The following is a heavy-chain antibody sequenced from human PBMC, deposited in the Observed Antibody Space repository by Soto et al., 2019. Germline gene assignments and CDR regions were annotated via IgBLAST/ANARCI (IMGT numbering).Heavy chain of an antibody. D-gene: IGHD2-8*01. Sequence: QVQLKQWGAGLLKPSETLSLTCAVYGESFSGHYWTWIRQPPGMGLEWIGEINNIRSTTYNPSLKTRVSMSVDTSKNQFSLKLNSVTAADTAVYHCARAKYCTKTTCIRAFDVWGQGTVVTVSS. CDR1: GESFSGHY. J-gene: IGHJ3*01. V-gene: IGHV4-34*02. CDR2: INNIRST. CDR3: ARAKYCTKTTCIRAFDV.